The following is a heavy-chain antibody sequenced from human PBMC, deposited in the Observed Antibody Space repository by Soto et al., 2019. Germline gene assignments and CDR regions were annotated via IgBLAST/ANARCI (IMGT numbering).Heavy chain of an antibody. D-gene: IGHD3-22*01. CDR1: GFTFSSYA. CDR3: AKESSHYYARSGYSLFDP. V-gene: IGHV3-23*01. J-gene: IGHJ5*02. CDR2: ISGSGGST. Sequence: GGSLRLSCAASGFTFSSYAMSWVRQAPGKGLEWVSAISGSGGSTYYADSVKGRFTISRDNSKNTLYLQMNSLRAEDTAVYYCAKESSHYYARSGYSLFDPWGQGTLVTFSS.